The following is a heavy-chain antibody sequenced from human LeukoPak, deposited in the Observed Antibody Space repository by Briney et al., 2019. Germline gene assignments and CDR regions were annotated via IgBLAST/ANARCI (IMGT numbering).Heavy chain of an antibody. J-gene: IGHJ4*02. Sequence: GGSLRLSCAASGFTFSSYGMHWVRRAPGKGLEWVAVISYDGSNKYYADSVKGRFTISRDNSKNTLYLQMNSLRAEDTAVYYCARIRDDYNPLDYRGQGTLVTVSS. CDR1: GFTFSSYG. D-gene: IGHD5-24*01. CDR3: ARIRDDYNPLDY. V-gene: IGHV3-30*03. CDR2: ISYDGSNK.